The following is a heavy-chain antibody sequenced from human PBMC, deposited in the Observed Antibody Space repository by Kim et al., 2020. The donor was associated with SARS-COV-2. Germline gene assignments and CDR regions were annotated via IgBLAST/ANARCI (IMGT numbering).Heavy chain of an antibody. D-gene: IGHD6-6*01. CDR1: GYRVTSYW. J-gene: IGHJ4*02. Sequence: GESLKISCKGSGYRVTSYWISWVRQMPGKGLEWMGRIDPSDSSTTYSPSFQGHVTISADKSISTAYRQWSSLKASDTAMYYCARHHSSSSPFDYWGQGTLVTVSS. CDR3: ARHHSSSSPFDY. V-gene: IGHV5-10-1*01. CDR2: IDPSDSST.